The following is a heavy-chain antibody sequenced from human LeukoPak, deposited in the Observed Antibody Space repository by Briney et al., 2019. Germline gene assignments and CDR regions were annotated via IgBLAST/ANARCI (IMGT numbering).Heavy chain of an antibody. D-gene: IGHD4-17*01. CDR1: GFTFSSYW. CDR2: INSDGSST. CDR3: AKSPRDYHDYFDY. V-gene: IGHV3-74*01. J-gene: IGHJ4*02. Sequence: GGSLRLSCAASGFTFSSYWMHWVRQAPGKGLMWVSRINSDGSSTNYADSVKGRFTISRDNAKNTLYLQMNSLRADDTAVYYCAKSPRDYHDYFDYWGQGTLVTVSS.